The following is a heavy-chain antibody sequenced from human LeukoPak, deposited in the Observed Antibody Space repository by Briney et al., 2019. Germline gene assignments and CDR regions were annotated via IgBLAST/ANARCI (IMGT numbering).Heavy chain of an antibody. J-gene: IGHJ2*01. CDR2: IYYSGST. D-gene: IGHD4-23*01. V-gene: IGHV4-30-4*01. CDR1: GGSISSGDYY. Sequence: SQTLSLTCTVSGGSISSGDYYWSWIRQPPGKGLEWIGYIYYSGSTYYNPSLKSRVTISVDTSKNQFSLKLSSVTAADTAVYYCARERLRWSSGWYFDLWGRGTLVTVSS. CDR3: ARERLRWSSGWYFDL.